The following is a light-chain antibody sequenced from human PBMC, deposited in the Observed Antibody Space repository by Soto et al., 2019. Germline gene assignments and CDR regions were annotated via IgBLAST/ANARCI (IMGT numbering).Light chain of an antibody. CDR2: SNN. CDR3: AAWDVSLNGVV. CDR1: SSDIGSNT. Sequence: QSVLTQPPSASGTPGQRVTISCSGSSSDIGSNTVHWYQQVPGTTPKLLIYSNNQRPSGVPDRFSGSKSGTSASLAISGLQSGDEGGCYCAAWDVSLNGVVFGGGTKLTVL. J-gene: IGLJ2*01. V-gene: IGLV1-44*01.